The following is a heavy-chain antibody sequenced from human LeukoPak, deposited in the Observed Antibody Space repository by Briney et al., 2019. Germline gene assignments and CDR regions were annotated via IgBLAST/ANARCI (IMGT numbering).Heavy chain of an antibody. J-gene: IGHJ4*02. Sequence: PSETLSLTCAVYGGSFSGYYWSWIRQPPGKGLEWIGEINHSGSTNYNPSLKSRVTISVDTSKNHFSVKLSSVTAADTAVYYCAREYYFDSTGYLYWGQGILVTVSS. D-gene: IGHD3-22*01. CDR3: AREYYFDSTGYLY. CDR1: GGSFSGYY. V-gene: IGHV4-34*01. CDR2: INHSGST.